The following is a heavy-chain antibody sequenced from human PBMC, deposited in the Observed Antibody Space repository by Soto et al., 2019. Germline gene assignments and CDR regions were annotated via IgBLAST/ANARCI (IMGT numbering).Heavy chain of an antibody. V-gene: IGHV4-59*01. CDR1: GGSISSYY. J-gene: IGHJ4*02. Sequence: SETLSLTCTVSGGSISSYYWSWIRQPQGKGLEWIGYIYYSGSTNYNPSLKSRVTISVDTSKNQFSLKLSSVTAADTAVYYCAKTTGGLDYWGQGTLVTVSS. CDR2: IYYSGST. D-gene: IGHD1-1*01. CDR3: AKTTGGLDY.